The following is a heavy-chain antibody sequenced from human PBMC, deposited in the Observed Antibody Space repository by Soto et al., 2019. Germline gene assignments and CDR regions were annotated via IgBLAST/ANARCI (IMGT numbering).Heavy chain of an antibody. V-gene: IGHV3-15*01. J-gene: IGHJ4*02. CDR1: GFTFSNAW. CDR2: IKSKTDGGTT. Sequence: GGSLRLSCAASGFTFSNAWMSWVRQAPGKGLEWVGRIKSKTDGGTTDYAAPVKGRFTISRDDSKNTLYLQMNSLKTEDTAVYYCTTGPLLITMVRGVPSDYWGQGTLVTVSS. CDR3: TTGPLLITMVRGVPSDY. D-gene: IGHD3-10*01.